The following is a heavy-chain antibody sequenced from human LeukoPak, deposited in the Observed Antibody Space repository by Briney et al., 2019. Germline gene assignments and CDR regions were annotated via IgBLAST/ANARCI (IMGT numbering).Heavy chain of an antibody. V-gene: IGHV3-23*01. D-gene: IGHD2-15*01. Sequence: GGSLRLSCAASGFTFSSYGMSWVRQAPGKGLEWVSAISGSGGSKYYADSVKGRFTISRDNSKNTLYLQMNSLRAEDTAVYFCAKSPVSSCRGSFCYPFDYWGQGNLVTVSS. CDR1: GFTFSSYG. CDR3: AKSPVSSCRGSFCYPFDY. CDR2: ISGSGGSK. J-gene: IGHJ4*02.